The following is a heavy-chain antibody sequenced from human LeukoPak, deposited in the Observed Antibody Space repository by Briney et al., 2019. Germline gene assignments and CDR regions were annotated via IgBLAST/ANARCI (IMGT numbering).Heavy chain of an antibody. D-gene: IGHD3-22*01. J-gene: IGHJ4*02. CDR3: ARTSRYYDSSGYYHYYFDY. CDR1: GFTFSSYW. Sequence: GGSLRLSCAASGFTFSSYWMSWVRQAPGKGLEWVANIKQDGSEKYYVDSVKGRFTISRDNAKNSLYLQMNSLRAEDTALYHCARTSRYYDSSGYYHYYFDYWGQGTLVTVSS. CDR2: IKQDGSEK. V-gene: IGHV3-7*03.